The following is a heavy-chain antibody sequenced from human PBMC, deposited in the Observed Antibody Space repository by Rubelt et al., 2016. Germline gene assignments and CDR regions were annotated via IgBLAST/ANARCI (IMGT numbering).Heavy chain of an antibody. J-gene: IGHJ4*02. CDR3: AKDQKWEQPHYFDY. CDR1: ELTSLTPSGFW. CDR2: INPSSSSI. Sequence: DSRGGLAQPGGSLRLSCAASELTSLTPSGFWMHWVRQAPGMGLEWISYINPSSSSIYYAASVRGRFTISRDNDKKSLYLQMSSLRAEDTAVYYCAKDQKWEQPHYFDYWGRGTLVTVSS. D-gene: IGHD1-26*01. V-gene: IGHV3-48*04.